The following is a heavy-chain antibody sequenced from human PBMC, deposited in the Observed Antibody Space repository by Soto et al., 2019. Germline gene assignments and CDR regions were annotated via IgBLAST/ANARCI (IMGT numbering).Heavy chain of an antibody. CDR3: AKDLIYGYNSGRPFDS. CDR1: GFTFSSFA. D-gene: IGHD6-19*01. J-gene: IGHJ4*02. CDR2: IGSRGDST. Sequence: EVQLLESGGGLVQPGGSLRLSCAASGFTFSSFAMSWVRQAPGKGLEWVSAIGSRGDSTYYADSVKGRFTISRDNSKNTLYLQMNLLRAEDTAVYYCAKDLIYGYNSGRPFDSWGQGTLVTVSS. V-gene: IGHV3-23*01.